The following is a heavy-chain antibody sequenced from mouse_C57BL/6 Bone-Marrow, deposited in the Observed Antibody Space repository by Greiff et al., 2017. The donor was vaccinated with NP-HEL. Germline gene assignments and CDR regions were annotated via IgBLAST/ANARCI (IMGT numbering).Heavy chain of an antibody. D-gene: IGHD2-1*01. J-gene: IGHJ1*03. CDR3: MRYGNYWYFDV. CDR1: GFTFSGFW. V-gene: IGHV11-2*01. CDR2: INSDGSAI. Sequence: EVKLVETGGGLVQPGGSRGLSCVGSGFTFSGFWMSWVRQTPGKTLEWIGDINSDGSAINYAPSIKDRFTIFRDNDKSTLYLQMSNVRSEDTATYFCMRYGNYWYFDVWGTGTTVTVSS.